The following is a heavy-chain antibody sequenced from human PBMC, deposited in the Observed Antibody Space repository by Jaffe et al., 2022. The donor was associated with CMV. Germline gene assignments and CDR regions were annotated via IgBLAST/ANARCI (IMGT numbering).Heavy chain of an antibody. CDR3: ARGGGWQQLDQCDF. V-gene: IGHV1-69*01. CDR2: LIPTFGTP. CDR1: ADTFSNFA. J-gene: IGHJ4*02. D-gene: IGHD6-13*01. Sequence: QVQLVQSGAEVKKPGSSVRVSCKSSADTFSNFAIHWVRQAPGQGLEWMGVLIPTFGTPHYAPQFQDRLSITADESTRTAYMDLRNLRSEDTAMYYCARGGGWQQLDQCDFWGPGTLVSVSS.